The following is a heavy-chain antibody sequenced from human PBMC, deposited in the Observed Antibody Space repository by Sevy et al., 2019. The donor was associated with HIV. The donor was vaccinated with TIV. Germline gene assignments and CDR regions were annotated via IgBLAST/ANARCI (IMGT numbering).Heavy chain of an antibody. J-gene: IGHJ6*03. D-gene: IGHD3-3*01. CDR3: AKNPVEWLGYNYYYMDV. CDR1: GFTFSSYA. V-gene: IGHV3-23*01. Sequence: GGSLRLSCAASGFTFSSYAMSWVRQAPGKGLEWVSGINSSGGITYYADSVKGRFTISRDNSKNTLYLQMSSLRPEDTAVYFCAKNPVEWLGYNYYYMDVWGKGATVTVSS. CDR2: INSSGGIT.